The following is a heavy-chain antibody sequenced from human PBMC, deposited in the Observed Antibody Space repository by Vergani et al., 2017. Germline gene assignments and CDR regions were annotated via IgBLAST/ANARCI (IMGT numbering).Heavy chain of an antibody. Sequence: VQLVESGGGVVQPGRSLRLSCAASGFTFSSYAMHWVRQAPGKGLEYVSAISSNGGSTYYANSVKGRFTISRDNSKNTLYLQMGSLRAEDMAVYYCARDDSSSGDYYYYGMDVWGQGTTVTVSS. CDR3: ARDDSSSGDYYYYGMDV. J-gene: IGHJ6*02. D-gene: IGHD6-19*01. CDR2: ISSNGGST. CDR1: GFTFSSYA. V-gene: IGHV3-64*01.